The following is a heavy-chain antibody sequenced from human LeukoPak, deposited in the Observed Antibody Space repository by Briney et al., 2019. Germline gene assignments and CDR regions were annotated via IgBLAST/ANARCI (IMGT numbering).Heavy chain of an antibody. Sequence: GGSLRLSCAASGFTFSSYGMHWVRQAPGKGLEWVAVISYDGSNKYYADSVKGRFTISRDNAKNSLYLQMNSLRVEDTAVYYCARAYIYGSNWFDPWGQGTLVTVSS. D-gene: IGHD5-18*01. V-gene: IGHV3-30*03. J-gene: IGHJ5*02. CDR3: ARAYIYGSNWFDP. CDR1: GFTFSSYG. CDR2: ISYDGSNK.